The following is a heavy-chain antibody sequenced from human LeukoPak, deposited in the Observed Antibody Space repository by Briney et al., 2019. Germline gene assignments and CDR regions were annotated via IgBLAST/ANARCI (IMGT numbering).Heavy chain of an antibody. Sequence: SETLSLTCTVSGGSISSYYWSWIRQPPGKGLEWIGYIYYSGSTNYNPSLKSRATISVDTSKNQFSLKLSSVTAADTAVYYCARVRYGGYSYGYFDYWGQGTLVTVSS. V-gene: IGHV4-59*01. D-gene: IGHD5-18*01. CDR1: GGSISSYY. CDR3: ARVRYGGYSYGYFDY. CDR2: IYYSGST. J-gene: IGHJ4*02.